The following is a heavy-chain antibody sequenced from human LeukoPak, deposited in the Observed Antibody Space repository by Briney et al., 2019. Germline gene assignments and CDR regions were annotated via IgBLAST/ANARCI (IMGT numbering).Heavy chain of an antibody. CDR2: IRSKAYGGTT. CDR1: GFTFGDYA. CDR3: TRERHYDSSGYLDY. J-gene: IGHJ4*02. Sequence: GGSLRLSCTASGFTFGDYAMSWFRQAPGKGLEWVGFIRSKAYGGTTEYAASVKGRFTISRDDSKSIAYLQMNSLKTEDTAVYYCTRERHYDSSGYLDYWGQGTLVTVSS. V-gene: IGHV3-49*03. D-gene: IGHD3-22*01.